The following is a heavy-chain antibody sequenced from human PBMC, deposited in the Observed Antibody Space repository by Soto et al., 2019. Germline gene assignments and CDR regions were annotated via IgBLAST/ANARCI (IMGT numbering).Heavy chain of an antibody. D-gene: IGHD2-21*02. CDR3: AKDPEVVVTAPDY. V-gene: IGHV3-23*01. CDR1: AFTFSSYS. CDR2: ISGRGGGT. J-gene: IGHJ4*02. Sequence: PGGSLRLSCVASAFTFSSYSMNWVRQAPGKGLEWVSAISGRGGGTYYADSVKGRFTISRDNSRNTLYLQMNSLRAEDTAVYYCAKDPEVVVTAPDYWGQGTLVTVSS.